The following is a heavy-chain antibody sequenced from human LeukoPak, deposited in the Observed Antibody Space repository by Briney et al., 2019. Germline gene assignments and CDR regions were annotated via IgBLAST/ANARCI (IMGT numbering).Heavy chain of an antibody. CDR2: TYYRSKWYN. CDR3: ARERDNWGSAAYFDY. CDR1: GDSVSSNSAA. Sequence: SQTLSLTFAISGDSVSSNSAAWNWIRQSPSRGLEWLGRTYYRSKWYNDYAVSVKSRITINPDTSKNQFSLQLNSVTPEDTAVYYCARERDNWGSAAYFDYWGQGTLVTVSS. V-gene: IGHV6-1*01. J-gene: IGHJ4*02. D-gene: IGHD7-27*01.